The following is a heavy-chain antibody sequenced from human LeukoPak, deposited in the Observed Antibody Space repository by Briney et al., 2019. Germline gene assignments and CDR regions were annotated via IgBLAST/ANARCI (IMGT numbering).Heavy chain of an antibody. CDR2: ISYDGSSK. D-gene: IGHD5-18*01. J-gene: IGHJ3*02. Sequence: GGSLRLSCGASGFTFSTYAMHWDRQAPGKGLEWVAVISYDGSSKYYADSVKGRFTISRDNSKNTLYLQMNSLRAEDTAVYYCARARSSYGYGDAFDIWGQGTMVTVSS. CDR3: ARARSSYGYGDAFDI. CDR1: GFTFSTYA. V-gene: IGHV3-30*04.